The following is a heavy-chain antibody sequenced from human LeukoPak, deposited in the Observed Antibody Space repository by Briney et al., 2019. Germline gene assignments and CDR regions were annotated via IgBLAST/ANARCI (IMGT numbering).Heavy chain of an antibody. Sequence: GASVKVSCKASGYTFTSYDINWVRQATGQGLEWMGWMNPNSGNTGYAQKFQGRVTMTRNTSISTAYMELSSLRSEDTAVYYCARVGIAAAGDDLGYWGQGTLVTVSS. CDR2: MNPNSGNT. J-gene: IGHJ4*02. CDR1: GYTFTSYD. CDR3: ARVGIAAAGDDLGY. V-gene: IGHV1-8*01. D-gene: IGHD6-13*01.